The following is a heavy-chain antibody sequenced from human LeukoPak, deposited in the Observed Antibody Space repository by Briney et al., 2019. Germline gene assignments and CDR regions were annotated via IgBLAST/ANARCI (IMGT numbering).Heavy chain of an antibody. CDR1: GFTVSSNY. J-gene: IGHJ6*02. V-gene: IGHV3-66*02. CDR2: IYSGGST. Sequence: GGSLRLSCAASGFTVSSNYMSWVRQAPGKGLEWVSVIYSGGSTYYADSVKGRFTISRDNSKNTLYLQMNSLRAEDTAVYYCARGLAGYYYGMGVWGQGTTVTVSS. D-gene: IGHD3-16*01. CDR3: ARGLAGYYYGMGV.